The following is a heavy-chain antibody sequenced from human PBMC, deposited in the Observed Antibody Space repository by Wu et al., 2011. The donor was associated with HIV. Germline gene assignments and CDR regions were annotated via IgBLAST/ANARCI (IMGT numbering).Heavy chain of an antibody. CDR2: IIPISGTT. D-gene: IGHD3-10*01. V-gene: IGHV1-69*14. CDR1: GGTFDHYS. CDR3: ALRTRAGSGSDY. J-gene: IGHJ4*02. Sequence: QVQLLQSGAEVKKPGSSVKVSCKASGGTFDHYSLNWVRQAPGQGLEWLGRIIPISGTTKYTQKLQGRVTITADTSASTVFLELTSLRSEDTAVYYCALRTRAGSGSDYWGQGTLVTVSS.